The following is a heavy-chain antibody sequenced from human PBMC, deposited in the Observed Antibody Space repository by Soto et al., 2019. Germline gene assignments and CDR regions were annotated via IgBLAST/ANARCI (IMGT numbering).Heavy chain of an antibody. D-gene: IGHD3-9*01. CDR3: AKGPEYDILTGCDY. Sequence: EVQLLESGGGFVQPGESLRLSCAASGFTFSLSAMSWVRQAPGRGLEWVSSISGGGGSTKYADSVKGRFTISRDNSKDTVHLQMNSLRAEDTAVYYCAKGPEYDILTGCDYWGQGALVTVSS. J-gene: IGHJ4*02. CDR1: GFTFSLSA. V-gene: IGHV3-23*01. CDR2: ISGGGGST.